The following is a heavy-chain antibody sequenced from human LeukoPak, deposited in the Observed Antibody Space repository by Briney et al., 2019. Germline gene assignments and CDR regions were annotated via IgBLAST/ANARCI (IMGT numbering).Heavy chain of an antibody. CDR1: GYTFSDFY. CDR3: ARVRLADERAWAY. J-gene: IGHJ4*02. CDR2: ITPKRGDT. D-gene: IGHD3-3*02. V-gene: IGHV1-2*02. Sequence: GASVNVSCKASGYTFSDFYIHWVRQAPGQGLENVGWITPKRGDTYSPQRFQGRVTMTRDASISTAYMELSSLRSDDTAVYFCARVRLADERAWAYWGQGTLVTVSS.